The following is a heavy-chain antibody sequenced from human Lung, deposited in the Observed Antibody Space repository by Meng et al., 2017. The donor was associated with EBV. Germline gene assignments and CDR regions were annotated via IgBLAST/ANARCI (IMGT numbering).Heavy chain of an antibody. D-gene: IGHD2-21*02. Sequence: QRTGWGPGLVRPPGTVSLPFSVSGGSICSRGGYWGWIRHPQRKGLGLIGNIYFYGSTYTNPSLKSRVTVSVDAAKNRFSLKLNFVTAADAAVYYCARECSGGDCYIVYWGQGNVVTVSS. V-gene: IGHV4-39*01. CDR2: IYFYGST. J-gene: IGHJ4*02. CDR3: ARECSGGDCYIVY. CDR1: GGSICSRGGY.